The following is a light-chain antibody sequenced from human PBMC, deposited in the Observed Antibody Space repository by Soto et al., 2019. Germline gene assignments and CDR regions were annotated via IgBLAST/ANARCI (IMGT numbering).Light chain of an antibody. Sequence: DIQMTQSPSTLSASVGYRVTITCRASQSISSWLAWYQQKPGKAPKLLIYKASTLKSGVPSRFSGSGSGTDFTLTISSLQPEDFATYYCQQANSFPLTFGGGTTVDIK. CDR3: QQANSFPLT. CDR1: QSISSW. CDR2: KAS. J-gene: IGKJ4*01. V-gene: IGKV1-5*03.